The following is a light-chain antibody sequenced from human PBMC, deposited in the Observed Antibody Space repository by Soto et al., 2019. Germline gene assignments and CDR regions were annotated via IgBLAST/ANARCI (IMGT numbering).Light chain of an antibody. CDR1: QSVSSF. CDR2: GAS. Sequence: EKVMTQSPATLSMSPGERATLSCRASQSVSSFLAWYQQKPGQAPRLLIYGASTRATGIPARFSGSGSGTEFPLTIRSLQSEDFAVYYCQQYSNWPSWTSGQGTKV. V-gene: IGKV3-15*01. CDR3: QQYSNWPSWT. J-gene: IGKJ1*01.